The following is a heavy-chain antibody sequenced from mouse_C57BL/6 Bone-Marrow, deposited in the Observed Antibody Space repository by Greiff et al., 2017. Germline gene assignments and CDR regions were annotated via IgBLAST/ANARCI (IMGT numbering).Heavy chain of an antibody. CDR1: GYTFTSYW. J-gene: IGHJ4*01. CDR2: IDPNSGGT. CDR3: AREKYYYLHAMDY. D-gene: IGHD1-1*01. V-gene: IGHV1-72*01. Sequence: QVQLQQPGAELVKPGASVKLSCKASGYTFTSYWMHWVKQRPGRGLEWIGRIDPNSGGTKYNEKFKSKATLTVDKPSSTAYMQLISLTSEDSAVYYFAREKYYYLHAMDYWGQGTSVTVSS.